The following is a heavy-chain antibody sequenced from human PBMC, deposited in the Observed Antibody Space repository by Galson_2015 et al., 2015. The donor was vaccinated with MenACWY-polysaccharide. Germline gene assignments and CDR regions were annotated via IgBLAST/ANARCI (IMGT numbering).Heavy chain of an antibody. CDR3: AREVDTAMATGISYYYGKDV. CDR1: GYTFTSYY. D-gene: IGHD5-18*01. Sequence: SVKVSCKASGYTFTSYYMHWVRQAPGQGLEWMGIINPSGAGTSYAQKFQGRVTMTRDTSTDTVYMELSSLRSEDTAVYYCAREVDTAMATGISYYYGKDVRGQGTTVTVSS. CDR2: INPSGAGT. J-gene: IGHJ6*02. V-gene: IGHV1-46*01.